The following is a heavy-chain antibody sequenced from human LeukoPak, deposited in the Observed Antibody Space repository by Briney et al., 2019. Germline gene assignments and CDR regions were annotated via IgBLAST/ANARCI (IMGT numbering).Heavy chain of an antibody. Sequence: SGGSLRLSCAASGFTFSRYWMHWVRQAPGKGLVWVSCIKSDGSSTSIADSAKGRFTISRDNAKNTVYLQMNSLRAEDTAVYYCVRDNRSYNFDYWGQGTLVTVSS. CDR3: VRDNRSYNFDY. V-gene: IGHV3-74*01. CDR2: IKSDGSST. J-gene: IGHJ4*02. CDR1: GFTFSRYW. D-gene: IGHD1-26*01.